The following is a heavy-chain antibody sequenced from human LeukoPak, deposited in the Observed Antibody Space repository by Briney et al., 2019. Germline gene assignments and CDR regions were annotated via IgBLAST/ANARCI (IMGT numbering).Heavy chain of an antibody. CDR3: ARGTYYYGSGAFDI. CDR1: GFTFSSYS. D-gene: IGHD3-10*01. J-gene: IGHJ3*02. CDR2: ISSSSSYI. Sequence: EGSLRLSCAASGFTFSSYSMNWVRQAPGKGLEWVSSISSSSSYIYYADSVKGRFTISRDNAKNSLYLQMNSLRAEDTAVYYCARGTYYYGSGAFDIWGQGTMVTVSS. V-gene: IGHV3-21*01.